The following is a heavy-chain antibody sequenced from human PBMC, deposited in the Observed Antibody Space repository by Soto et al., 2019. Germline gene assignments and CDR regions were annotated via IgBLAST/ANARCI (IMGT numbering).Heavy chain of an antibody. CDR2: INPGGGST. J-gene: IGHJ6*02. CDR1: GYTFTSYY. CDR3: ARGDIVAIFGMDV. D-gene: IGHD5-12*01. V-gene: IGHV1-46*01. Sequence: QVQLVQSGAEVKKPGASVKVSCKASGYTFTSYYMHWVRQAPGQGLEWMGIINPGGGSTTYAQKFQGRVTMTRDTSTSTVYMELSSLRSEDTAVYYCARGDIVAIFGMDVWGQGTTVTVSS.